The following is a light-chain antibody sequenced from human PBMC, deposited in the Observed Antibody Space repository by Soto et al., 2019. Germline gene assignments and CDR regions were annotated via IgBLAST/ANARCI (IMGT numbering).Light chain of an antibody. CDR3: QQSSTTPWT. CDR2: SAS. V-gene: IGKV1-39*01. CDR1: QSIDKF. J-gene: IGKJ1*01. Sequence: DIQMTQSPSSLSASVGDRVTITCRASQSIDKFLNWYQKKPGKAPKLLIHSASSLQSGVPSTFSGTGFGIDFSLTISNLQPEDFATYYCQQSSTTPWTFGQGTKVDIK.